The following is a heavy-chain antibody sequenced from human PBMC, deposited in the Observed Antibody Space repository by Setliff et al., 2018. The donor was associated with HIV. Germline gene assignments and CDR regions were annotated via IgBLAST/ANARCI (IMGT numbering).Heavy chain of an antibody. V-gene: IGHV3-48*03. J-gene: IGHJ4*02. CDR2: ITSSGGSK. D-gene: IGHD3-22*01. Sequence: PGGSLRLSCEASASTFSRYGMNWVRQTPGKGLEWISYITSSGGSKHYADSVKGRFTISRDNAKNSLYLQMNSLKVDDTAVYYCATNRAMIVAAPNFFENWGQGTLVTVSS. CDR1: ASTFSRYG. CDR3: ATNRAMIVAAPNFFEN.